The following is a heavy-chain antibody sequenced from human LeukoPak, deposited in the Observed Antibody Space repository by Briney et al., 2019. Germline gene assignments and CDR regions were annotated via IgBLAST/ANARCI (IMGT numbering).Heavy chain of an antibody. CDR2: FDPVDGET. Sequence: AASVKVSCKVSGSTLTELSMHWVRQAPGKGLEWMGGFDPVDGETIYAQKFQGRVTMTEDTSTDTAYMELSSLRSEDTAVYYCATEGGCSGGSCKNYYYYGMDVWGQGTTVTVSS. V-gene: IGHV1-24*01. CDR3: ATEGGCSGGSCKNYYYYGMDV. D-gene: IGHD2-15*01. CDR1: GSTLTELS. J-gene: IGHJ6*02.